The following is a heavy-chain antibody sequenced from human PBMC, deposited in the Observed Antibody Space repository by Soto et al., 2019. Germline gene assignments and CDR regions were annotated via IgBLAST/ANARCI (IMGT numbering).Heavy chain of an antibody. J-gene: IGHJ4*02. CDR2: ISAYNGNT. V-gene: IGHV1-18*01. Sequence: QVQLVQSGAEVKKPGASVKVSCKASGYTFTSYGISWVRQAPGQGLEWMGWISAYNGNTNYAQKLQGRVTMTTDTSTSTAYMERRSLRSDDTAVYYCATTRQWLVRGYYFDYWGQGTLVTVSS. CDR3: ATTRQWLVRGYYFDY. D-gene: IGHD6-19*01. CDR1: GYTFTSYG.